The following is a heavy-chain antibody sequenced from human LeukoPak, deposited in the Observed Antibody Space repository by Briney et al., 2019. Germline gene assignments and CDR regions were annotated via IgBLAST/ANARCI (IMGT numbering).Heavy chain of an antibody. V-gene: IGHV3-72*01. CDR1: GFIFSDHH. D-gene: IGHD2-8*01. CDR3: SRSPAGNVLDQ. J-gene: IGHJ5*02. CDR2: IRIKANRHTT. Sequence: PGRSLRLSCAVSGFIFSDHHMDLVRQAPGKGLELVGRIRIKANRHTTEYASFLFQAEDGIRDDSKNSLYLQMNSLKTEDTAVYYCSRSPAGNVLDQWGQGTLVTVSS.